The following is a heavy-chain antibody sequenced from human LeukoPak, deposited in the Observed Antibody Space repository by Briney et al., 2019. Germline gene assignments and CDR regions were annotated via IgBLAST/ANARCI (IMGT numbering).Heavy chain of an antibody. V-gene: IGHV5-51*01. J-gene: IGHJ6*03. CDR3: ARHGRYTYGENYYFYFYMDV. CDR2: IYPADSDT. D-gene: IGHD5-18*01. Sequence: GESLKISCKASGYRFTNHWLAWVRQMPGKGLEWMGSIYPADSDTRDSPAFQGQVTISVDKSINTAYLQYNSLKASDTAMYYCARHGRYTYGENYYFYFYMDVWGRGTAVTISS. CDR1: GYRFTNHW.